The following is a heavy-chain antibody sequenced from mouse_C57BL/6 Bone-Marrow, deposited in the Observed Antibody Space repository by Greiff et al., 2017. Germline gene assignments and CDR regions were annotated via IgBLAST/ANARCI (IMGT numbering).Heavy chain of an antibody. J-gene: IGHJ3*01. CDR1: GFNIKDYY. CDR3: TTEGTWFAY. V-gene: IGHV14-1*01. Sequence: LQQSGAELVRPGASVKLSCTASGFNIKDYYMHWVKQRPEQGLEWIGRIDPEDGDTEYAPKFQGKATMTADASSNTAYLQLSSLTSEDTAVYYCTTEGTWFAYWGQGTLVTVSA. CDR2: IDPEDGDT.